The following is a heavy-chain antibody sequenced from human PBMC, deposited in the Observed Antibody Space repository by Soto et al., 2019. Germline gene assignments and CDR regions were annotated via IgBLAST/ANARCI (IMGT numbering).Heavy chain of an antibody. J-gene: IGHJ4*02. V-gene: IGHV3-33*01. D-gene: IGHD6-19*01. CDR2: IWYEGSNR. CDR3: ARDSHVGSGWQLTADY. Sequence: PGGSLRLSCAASGFTFSSYGMHWVRQDPGKGLEWVAVIWYEGSNRYYAESVKGRFTISRDNSKNTLYLQMNNLRAEDMAVYYCARDSHVGSGWQLTADYWGQGTLVTVSS. CDR1: GFTFSSYG.